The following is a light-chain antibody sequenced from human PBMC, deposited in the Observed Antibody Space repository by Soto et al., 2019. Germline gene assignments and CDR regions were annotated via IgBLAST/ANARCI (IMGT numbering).Light chain of an antibody. CDR3: QQLNSWPTT. Sequence: EIVLTQSPATLSLSPGERATLSCRASQSVRNSLIWYQQKPGQAPTLLIYDVSNRAAGIPARFSGSGSETDFTATIGSLEPEVFAVYYCQQLNSWPTTFAKGTRLEIK. CDR2: DVS. J-gene: IGKJ5*01. V-gene: IGKV3-11*01. CDR1: QSVRNS.